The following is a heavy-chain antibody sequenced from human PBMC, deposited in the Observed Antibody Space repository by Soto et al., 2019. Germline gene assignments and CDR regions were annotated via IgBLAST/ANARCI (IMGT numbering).Heavy chain of an antibody. CDR2: IVVGSGNT. CDR1: GFTFTSSA. Sequence: SVKVSCKASGFTFTSSAVQWVRQARGQRLEWIGWIVVGSGNTNYAQKFQERVTITRDMSTSTAYMELSSLRSEDTAVYYCAADREQLGLFDYWGQGTLVTVSS. J-gene: IGHJ4*02. D-gene: IGHD6-13*01. CDR3: AADREQLGLFDY. V-gene: IGHV1-58*01.